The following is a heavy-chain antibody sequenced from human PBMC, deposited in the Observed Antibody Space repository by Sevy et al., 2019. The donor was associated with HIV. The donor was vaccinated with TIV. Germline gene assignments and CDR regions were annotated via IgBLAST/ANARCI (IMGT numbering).Heavy chain of an antibody. V-gene: IGHV3-9*01. CDR3: AKAMGGIETFDYYSYYGMDV. Sequence: GGSLRLSCAASGFAFDDYAMHWVRQVPGKGLEWVSGISWNSATIGYADSVKGRFTISRDNAKNSLFLQMNSLRAEDTALYYCAKAMGGIETFDYYSYYGMDVWGQGTTVTVSS. CDR2: ISWNSATI. J-gene: IGHJ6*02. D-gene: IGHD2-21*01. CDR1: GFAFDDYA.